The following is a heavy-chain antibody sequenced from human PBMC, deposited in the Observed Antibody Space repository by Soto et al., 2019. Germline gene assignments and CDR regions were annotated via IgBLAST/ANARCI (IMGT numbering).Heavy chain of an antibody. CDR3: ARDPDPYYYDSSGNDY. D-gene: IGHD3-22*01. CDR2: ISAYNGNT. J-gene: IGHJ4*02. CDR1: GYTFTSYG. Sequence: ASVKVSCKASGYTFTSYGISWVRQAPGQGLEWMGWISAYNGNTNYAQKLQGRVTMTTDTSTSTAYMELGSLRSDDTAVYYCARDPDPYYYDSSGNDYWGQGTLVTVSS. V-gene: IGHV1-18*01.